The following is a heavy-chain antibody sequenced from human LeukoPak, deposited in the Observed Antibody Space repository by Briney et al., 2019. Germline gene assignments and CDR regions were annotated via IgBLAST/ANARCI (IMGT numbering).Heavy chain of an antibody. Sequence: GGSLRLSCAASGLTFSNYDMNWARQAPGKGLEWVAGVSGSGADTYYADSVKGRFTISRDNSRTTLYLQMISLRADDTAVYYCAKSYNNPTVAVRVRGVIPYFDYWGQGSLVTVSS. D-gene: IGHD3-10*01. V-gene: IGHV3-23*01. CDR2: VSGSGADT. CDR1: GLTFSNYD. J-gene: IGHJ4*02. CDR3: AKSYNNPTVAVRVRGVIPYFDY.